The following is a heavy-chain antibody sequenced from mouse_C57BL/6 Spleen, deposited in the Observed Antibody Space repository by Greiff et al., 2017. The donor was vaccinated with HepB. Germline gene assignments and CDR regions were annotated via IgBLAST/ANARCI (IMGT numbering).Heavy chain of an antibody. D-gene: IGHD1-1*01. Sequence: EVKVVESGGGLVKPGGSLKLSCAASGFTFSDYGMHWVRQAPEKGLEWVAYISSGSSTIYYADTVKGRFTISRDNAKNTLFLQMTSLRSEDTAMYYCARRITGHAMDYWGQGTSVTVSS. J-gene: IGHJ4*01. V-gene: IGHV5-17*01. CDR2: ISSGSSTI. CDR1: GFTFSDYG. CDR3: ARRITGHAMDY.